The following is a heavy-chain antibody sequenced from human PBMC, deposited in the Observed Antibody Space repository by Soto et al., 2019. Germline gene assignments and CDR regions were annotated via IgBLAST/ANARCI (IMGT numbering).Heavy chain of an antibody. Sequence: GGSLRLSCAASGLPFSNYNMNWVSTATGKGLEWVSFISSDSGYIYYADSVEGRFTISIDNAKNSLYLQMNSLRAEDTAVYYCARDNGPGSSTSYYFDYWGQGTLVTVSS. CDR3: ARDNGPGSSTSYYFDY. CDR2: ISSDSGYI. J-gene: IGHJ4*02. V-gene: IGHV3-21*01. D-gene: IGHD3-10*01. CDR1: GLPFSNYN.